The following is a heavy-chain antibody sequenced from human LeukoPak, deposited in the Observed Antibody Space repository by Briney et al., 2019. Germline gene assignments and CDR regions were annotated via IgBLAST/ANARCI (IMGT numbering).Heavy chain of an antibody. J-gene: IGHJ3*02. CDR3: ARGGYGDPNDAFDI. V-gene: IGHV4-59*01. Sequence: PSETLSLTCTVSGGSISSYYWGWIRQPPGKGLEWIGYIYYSGSTNYNPSLKSRVTISVDTSKNQFSLKLSSVTAADTAVYYCARGGYGDPNDAFDIWGQGTMVTVSS. CDR2: IYYSGST. D-gene: IGHD4-17*01. CDR1: GGSISSYY.